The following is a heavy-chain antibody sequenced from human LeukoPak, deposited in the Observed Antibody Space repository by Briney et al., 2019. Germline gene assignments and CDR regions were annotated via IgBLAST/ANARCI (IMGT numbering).Heavy chain of an antibody. CDR3: AKDFDYYDTGGLGY. V-gene: IGHV3-43*01. CDR1: GFTFDDYT. CDR2: ISWDGGST. D-gene: IGHD3-22*01. Sequence: PGGSLRLSCAASGFTFDDYTMHWVRQAPGKGLEWVSLISWDGGSTYYADSVKGRFTISRDNNKNSLYLQMNSLRTEDTALYYCAKDFDYYDTGGLGYWGQGTLVTVSS. J-gene: IGHJ4*02.